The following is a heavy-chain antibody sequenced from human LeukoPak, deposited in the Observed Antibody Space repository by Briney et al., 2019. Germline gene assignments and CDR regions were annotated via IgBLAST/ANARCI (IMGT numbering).Heavy chain of an antibody. Sequence: PSQTLSLTCTVSGGSISSGDYYWSWIRQPPGKGLEWIGYIYTSGSTNYNPSLKSRVTMSVDTSKNQFSLKLSSVTAADTAVYYCARVRSSGRGHFDLWGRGTLVTVSS. V-gene: IGHV4-30-4*01. CDR2: IYTSGST. CDR1: GGSISSGDYY. D-gene: IGHD6-19*01. CDR3: ARVRSSGRGHFDL. J-gene: IGHJ2*01.